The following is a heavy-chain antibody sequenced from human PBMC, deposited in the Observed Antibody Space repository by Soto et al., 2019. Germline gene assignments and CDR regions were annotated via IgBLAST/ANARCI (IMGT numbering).Heavy chain of an antibody. CDR1: GFTFSSYS. Sequence: PGGSLRLSCAASGFTFSSYSMNWVRQAPGKGLEWVSSISSSSTYIYYADSVKGRFTISRDNAKNSLRLQMNSLRAEDTAVYYCAGEPYSGYGMYVWGQGTTFIVS. CDR3: AGEPYSGYGMYV. V-gene: IGHV3-21*01. J-gene: IGHJ6*02. D-gene: IGHD1-26*01. CDR2: ISSSSTYI.